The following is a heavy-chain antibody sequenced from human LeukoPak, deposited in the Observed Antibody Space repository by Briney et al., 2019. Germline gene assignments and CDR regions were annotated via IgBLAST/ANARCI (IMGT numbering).Heavy chain of an antibody. CDR2: INSDGSTT. J-gene: IGHJ6*02. D-gene: IGHD3-10*01. Sequence: GGSLRLSCAASGFTFSSSWMNWVRQDPGKGLVWISRINSDGSTTNYADSVKGRFTISRDNAKNTLYLQMNSLTAEDTAVYYCAGAAYYMDVWGQGTTVTVSS. V-gene: IGHV3-74*01. CDR3: AGAAYYMDV. CDR1: GFTFSSSW.